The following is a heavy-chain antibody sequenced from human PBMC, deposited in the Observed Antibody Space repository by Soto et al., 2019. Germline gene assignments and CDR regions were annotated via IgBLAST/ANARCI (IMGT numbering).Heavy chain of an antibody. Sequence: QVQLVESGGGVVQPGRSLRLSCAASGFTFSSYGMHWVRQAPGKGLEWVAVISYDGSNKYYADSVKGRFTISRDNSKNTLYLQMNSLRAEDTAVYYCAKDYPHPHYYDSSGYDYWGQGTLVTVSS. D-gene: IGHD3-22*01. CDR3: AKDYPHPHYYDSSGYDY. V-gene: IGHV3-30*18. CDR2: ISYDGSNK. CDR1: GFTFSSYG. J-gene: IGHJ4*02.